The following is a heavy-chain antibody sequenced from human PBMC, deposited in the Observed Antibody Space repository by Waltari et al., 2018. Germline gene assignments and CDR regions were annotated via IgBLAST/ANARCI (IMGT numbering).Heavy chain of an antibody. V-gene: IGHV4-59*01. J-gene: IGHJ6*03. D-gene: IGHD3-16*02. Sequence: QVQLQESGPGLVQPSETLSLTCTVSGGSISSYYWSWPRQPPGKGLEWIGYIYYSGSTNYNPSLKSRVTISVDTSKNQFSLKLSSVTAADTAVYYCARGLYGTYYMDVWGKGTTVTVSS. CDR3: ARGLYGTYYMDV. CDR2: IYYSGST. CDR1: GGSISSYY.